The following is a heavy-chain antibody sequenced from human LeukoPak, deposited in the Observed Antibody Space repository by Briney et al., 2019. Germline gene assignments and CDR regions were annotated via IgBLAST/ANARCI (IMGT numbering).Heavy chain of an antibody. CDR3: ARDPSAGMGTGFDY. CDR2: ISSSGSTI. J-gene: IGHJ4*02. CDR1: GFTFSSYE. D-gene: IGHD1-14*01. V-gene: IGHV3-48*03. Sequence: PGGSLRPSCAASGFTFSSYEMNWVRQAPGKGLEWVSYISSSGSTIYYADSVKGRFTISRDNAKNSLYLQMNSLRAEDTAVYYCARDPSAGMGTGFDYWGQGTLVTVSS.